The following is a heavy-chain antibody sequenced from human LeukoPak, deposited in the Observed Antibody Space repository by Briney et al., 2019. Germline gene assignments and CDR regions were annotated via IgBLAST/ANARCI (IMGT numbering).Heavy chain of an antibody. CDR3: ARGPIAVANDFDS. CDR2: IIPVLDIA. J-gene: IGHJ4*02. D-gene: IGHD6-19*01. CDR1: GGTFTSFG. V-gene: IGHV1-69*04. Sequence: SVKVSCKASGGTFTSFGISWVRQAPGQGLEWMGRIIPVLDIADYAQKFQGRVTITADKSTTTACMQLINLRSEDTAFYYCARGPIAVANDFDSWGQGTLVTVSS.